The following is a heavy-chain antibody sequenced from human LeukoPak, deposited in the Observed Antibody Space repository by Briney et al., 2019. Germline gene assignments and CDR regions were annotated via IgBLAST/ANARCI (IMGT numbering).Heavy chain of an antibody. Sequence: SETLSLTCAVYGGSFSGYYWSWIRQPPGKGLEGIGEINLGGSTNYNPSLKSRVTISVDTSKNQFSLKLSSVTAADTAVYYCAREYDYVWGSYRYRRRHFDYWGQGTLVTVSS. D-gene: IGHD3-16*02. CDR2: INLGGST. J-gene: IGHJ4*02. CDR3: AREYDYVWGSYRYRRRHFDY. CDR1: GGSFSGYY. V-gene: IGHV4-34*01.